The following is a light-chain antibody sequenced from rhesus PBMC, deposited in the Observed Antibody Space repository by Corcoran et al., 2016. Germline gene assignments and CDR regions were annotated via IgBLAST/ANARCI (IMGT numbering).Light chain of an antibody. CDR3: WLAFSRTQGL. CDR2: DSF. Sequence: QAVVPQEPSLTVSPVGTVTLTCGSSAGAVTGSHYPYWFQQKPGQDPRTLIYDSFNKLSWTPARFSGSLSGGKAALTLSGASLEDEDEYYCWLAFSRTQGLFGGGTRLTVL. J-gene: IGLJ2*01. V-gene: IGLV7-88*01. CDR1: AGAVTGSHY.